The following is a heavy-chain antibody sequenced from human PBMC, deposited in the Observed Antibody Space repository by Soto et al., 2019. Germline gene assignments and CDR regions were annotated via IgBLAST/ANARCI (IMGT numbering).Heavy chain of an antibody. V-gene: IGHV4-34*09. J-gene: IGHJ4*02. CDR3: ARTPQLWSNEFDY. Sequence: SETLSLTCAVYGXSFSGYYWTWIRQPPGTGLEWIGEINHSGSTYYNPSLKSRVTISVDTSKNQFSLKLSSVTAADTAVYYCARTPQLWSNEFDYWGQGTLVTVSS. CDR1: GXSFSGYY. D-gene: IGHD5-18*01. CDR2: INHSGST.